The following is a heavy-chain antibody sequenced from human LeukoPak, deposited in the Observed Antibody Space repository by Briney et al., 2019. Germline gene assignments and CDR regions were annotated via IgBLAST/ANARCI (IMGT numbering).Heavy chain of an antibody. CDR3: ARADTIFGWFDP. CDR1: GYTFTGYY. D-gene: IGHD3-3*01. CDR2: INPNSGGT. V-gene: IGHV1-2*02. J-gene: IGHJ5*02. Sequence: ASVKVSCKASGYTFTGYYMHWVRQAPGQGLEWMGWINPNSGGTNYAQKFQGRVTMTRDTSISTAYMELSRLRSDDTAVSYCARADTIFGWFDPWGQGTLVTVSS.